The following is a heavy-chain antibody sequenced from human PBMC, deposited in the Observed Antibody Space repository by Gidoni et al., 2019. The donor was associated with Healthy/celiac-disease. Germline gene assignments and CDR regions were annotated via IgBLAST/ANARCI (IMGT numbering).Heavy chain of an antibody. CDR1: GGSISSSSYY. CDR3: ARHARVTYYDFWSGYFNWFDP. J-gene: IGHJ5*02. V-gene: IGHV4-39*01. Sequence: QLQLQESGPGLVKPSATLSLTCTVSGGSISSSSYYLGWIRQPPGKGLEWIGSIYYSGSTYYNPSLKSRVTICVDTSKNQFSLKLSSVTAADTAVYYCARHARVTYYDFWSGYFNWFDPWGQGTLVTVSS. CDR2: IYYSGST. D-gene: IGHD3-3*01.